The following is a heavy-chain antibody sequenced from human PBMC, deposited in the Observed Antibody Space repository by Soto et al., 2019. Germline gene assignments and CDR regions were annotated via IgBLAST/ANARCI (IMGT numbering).Heavy chain of an antibody. D-gene: IGHD2-15*01. J-gene: IGHJ6*03. CDR3: ARDWPLYCSGGSCALYYMDV. CDR1: GFTVSSNY. Sequence: AGGSLRLSCAASGFTVSSNYMSWVRQAPGKGLEWVSVIYSGGSTYYADSVKGRFTISRDNSKNTLYLQMNSLRAEDTAVYYCARDWPLYCSGGSCALYYMDVWGKGTTVTVSS. V-gene: IGHV3-66*01. CDR2: IYSGGST.